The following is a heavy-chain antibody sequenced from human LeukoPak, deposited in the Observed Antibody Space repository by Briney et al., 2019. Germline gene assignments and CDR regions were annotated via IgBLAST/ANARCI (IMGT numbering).Heavy chain of an antibody. D-gene: IGHD6-6*01. CDR1: GVSISSSSYY. Sequence: SETLSLTCTVSGVSISSSSYYWGWIRQPPGKGLEWIGSIYYSGSTYYNPSLKSRVTISVDTSKNPFSLKLSSVTAADTAVYYCASGDKEYSSSSGWFDPWGQGTLVTVSS. CDR3: ASGDKEYSSSSGWFDP. CDR2: IYYSGST. V-gene: IGHV4-39*01. J-gene: IGHJ5*02.